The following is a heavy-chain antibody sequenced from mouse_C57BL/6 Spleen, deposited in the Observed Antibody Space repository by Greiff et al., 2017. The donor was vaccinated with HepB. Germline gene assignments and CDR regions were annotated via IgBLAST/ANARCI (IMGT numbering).Heavy chain of an antibody. CDR3: ARGGQKLGPFGY. J-gene: IGHJ2*01. Sequence: QVQLKESGAELVRPGTSVKVSCKASGYAFTNYLIEWVKQRPGQGLEWIGVINPGSGGTNYNEKFKGKATLTADKSSSTAYMQLSSLTSEDSAVYFCARGGQKLGPFGYWGQGTTLTVSS. CDR2: INPGSGGT. CDR1: GYAFTNYL. V-gene: IGHV1-54*01. D-gene: IGHD4-1*01.